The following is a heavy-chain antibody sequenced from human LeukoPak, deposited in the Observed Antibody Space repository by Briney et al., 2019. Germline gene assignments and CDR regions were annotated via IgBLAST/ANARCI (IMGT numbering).Heavy chain of an antibody. J-gene: IGHJ3*02. D-gene: IGHD3-22*01. CDR2: INHSGST. V-gene: IGHV4-34*01. CDR3: ARRYMIVVGRAFDI. CDR1: GGSFSGYY. Sequence: SETLSLTCAVYGGSFSGYYWSWIRQPPGKGLEWIGEINHSGSTNYNPSLKSRVTISVDTSKNQFSLKLSSVTAADTVVYYCARRYMIVVGRAFDIWGQGTMVTVSS.